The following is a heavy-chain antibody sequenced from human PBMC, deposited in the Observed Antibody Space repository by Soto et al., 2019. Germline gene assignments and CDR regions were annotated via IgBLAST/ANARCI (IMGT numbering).Heavy chain of an antibody. J-gene: IGHJ4*02. CDR2: SVPTLGLA. CDR1: GDTFTDHT. CDR3: ASGDCSGGRCYSDFDF. D-gene: IGHD2-15*01. V-gene: IGHV1-69*02. Sequence: SVKVSCKASGDTFTDHTVTWVRQAPGQGLEWMGRSVPTLGLANYAQTFQGRVTITADTSMTTAYLELTGLTSADSAVYYCASGDCSGGRCYSDFDFWGQGTPVTVSS.